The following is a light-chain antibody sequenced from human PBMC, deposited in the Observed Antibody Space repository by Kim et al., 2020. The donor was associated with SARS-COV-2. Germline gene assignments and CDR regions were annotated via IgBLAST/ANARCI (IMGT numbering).Light chain of an antibody. V-gene: IGLV1-47*01. CDR1: SSNIGSNY. CDR3: AAWDDSLSVPV. CDR2: RNN. J-gene: IGLJ3*02. Sequence: QSVLTQPPSASGTPGQRVTISCSGSSSNIGSNYVYWYQQLPGTAPKLLIYRNNQRPSGVPERFSGSKTGTAASLAISGLRSEDEADYYCAAWDDSLSVPVFGGGTQLTVL.